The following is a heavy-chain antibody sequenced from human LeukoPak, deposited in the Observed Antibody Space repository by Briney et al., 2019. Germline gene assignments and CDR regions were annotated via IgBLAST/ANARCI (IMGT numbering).Heavy chain of an antibody. CDR3: ARGTWSRALDM. D-gene: IGHD1-1*01. CDR1: VGSITSYS. CDR2: FQYSGST. Sequence: PSETLSLPCTVSVGSITSYSWNWIRQSPGKGLECIGSFQYSGSTYYNPSLKSRVAISGDTSKNQLSLNLTSVTAADTAVYYCARGTWSRALDMWGQGAMVTVSS. V-gene: IGHV4-59*01. J-gene: IGHJ3*02.